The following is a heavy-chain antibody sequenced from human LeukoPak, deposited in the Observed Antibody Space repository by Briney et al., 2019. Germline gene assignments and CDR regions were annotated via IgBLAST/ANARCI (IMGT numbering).Heavy chain of an antibody. CDR2: IYYSGST. CDR3: ARARLPYSSRFLHWFDP. V-gene: IGHV4-59*01. Sequence: TPSETLSLTCTVSGGSINSYYWSWIRQPPGKGLEWIGYIYYSGSTNYNPSLKSRVTISVDTSKNQFSLKLSSVTAADTAVYYCARARLPYSSRFLHWFDPWGQGTLVTVSS. CDR1: GGSINSYY. D-gene: IGHD6-13*01. J-gene: IGHJ5*02.